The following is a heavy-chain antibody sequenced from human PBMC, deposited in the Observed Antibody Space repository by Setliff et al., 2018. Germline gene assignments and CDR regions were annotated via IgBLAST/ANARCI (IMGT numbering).Heavy chain of an antibody. J-gene: IGHJ4*02. V-gene: IGHV2-5*02. CDR3: AHRPGLGGYSYEDSHFDY. D-gene: IGHD5-18*01. Sequence: SGPTLVNPTQTLTLTCTFSGFSLSTSGVGVGWIRQPPGKALEWLAIIYWDDDKRYSPSLKSRLTITKDTSKNQVVLTMTNMDPVDTATYYCAHRPGLGGYSYEDSHFDYWGQGTLVTVSS. CDR2: IYWDDDK. CDR1: GFSLSTSGVG.